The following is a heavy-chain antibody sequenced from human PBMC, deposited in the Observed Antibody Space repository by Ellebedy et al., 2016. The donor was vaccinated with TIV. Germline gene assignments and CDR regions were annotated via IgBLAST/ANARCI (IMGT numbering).Heavy chain of an antibody. CDR1: GFTFSPYA. CDR2: IVGSGS. V-gene: IGHV3-23*01. CDR3: AKDRTPGDGYWVFDF. D-gene: IGHD5-18*01. Sequence: GESLKISCAASGFTFSPYAMSWVRQAPGKGLEWVSGIVGSGSQKYADSVKGRFTISRDNSKSTVDLQMSSLRAEDTAVYYCAKDRTPGDGYWVFDFWGQGTLVTVST. J-gene: IGHJ4*02.